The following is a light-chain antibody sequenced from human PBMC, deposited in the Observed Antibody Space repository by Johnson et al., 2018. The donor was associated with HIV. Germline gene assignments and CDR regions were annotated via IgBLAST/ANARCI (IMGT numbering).Light chain of an antibody. V-gene: IGLV1-51*02. Sequence: QSVLTQPPSVSAAPGQKVTISCSGSSSNIEHNYISWYQQLPGTAPKLLIYENHKRPSGIPDRFSGSKSGTSATLGITGLQTGDEADYYCGTWDISLRSYVFGTATKGTFL. CDR1: SSNIEHNY. CDR2: ENH. CDR3: GTWDISLRSYV. J-gene: IGLJ1*01.